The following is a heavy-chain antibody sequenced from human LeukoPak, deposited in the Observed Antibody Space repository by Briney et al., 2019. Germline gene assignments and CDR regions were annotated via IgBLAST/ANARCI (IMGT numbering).Heavy chain of an antibody. CDR1: GYTFTGYY. CDR3: ARDNGGDTAWDD. J-gene: IGHJ4*02. V-gene: IGHV1-2*02. D-gene: IGHD5-18*01. CDR2: INPNSGGT. Sequence: ASVKVSCKASGYTFTGYYMHWVRQAPGQGLEWMGWINPNSGGTNYAQKFQGRVTMTRDTSISTAYMELRSLRSDDTAVYYCARDNGGDTAWDDWGQGTLVTVSS.